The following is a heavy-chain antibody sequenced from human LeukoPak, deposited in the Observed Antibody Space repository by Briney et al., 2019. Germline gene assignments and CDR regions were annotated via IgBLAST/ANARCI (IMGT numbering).Heavy chain of an antibody. D-gene: IGHD3-16*02. Sequence: GGSLRLSCTASGFTFTNYAVNWVRQVPGKGLEWVSAVSAGGDNTYYADFVKGRFTISRGNSNNTLFLQMNSLRAEDTAIYYCAKDSQYDFVWGSYHYTGYYYMDVWGKGTTVTVSS. J-gene: IGHJ6*03. CDR3: AKDSQYDFVWGSYHYTGYYYMDV. CDR2: VSAGGDNT. V-gene: IGHV3-23*01. CDR1: GFTFTNYA.